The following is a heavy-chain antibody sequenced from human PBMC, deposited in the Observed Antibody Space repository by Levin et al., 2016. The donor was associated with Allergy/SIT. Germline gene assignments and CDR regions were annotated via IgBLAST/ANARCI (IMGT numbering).Heavy chain of an antibody. CDR2: IYYTEST. Sequence: SETLSLTCTVSGGSISTTSDHWGWIRQPPGKGLEWVGNIYYTESTYYNPSLKSRVTISVDTSKNQFSLELSSVTTADTAVYYCASGQDMLRGVATHFDYWGQGTLVTVSS. J-gene: IGHJ4*02. CDR3: ASGQDMLRGVATHFDY. V-gene: IGHV4-39*01. CDR1: GGSISTTSDH. D-gene: IGHD3-10*01.